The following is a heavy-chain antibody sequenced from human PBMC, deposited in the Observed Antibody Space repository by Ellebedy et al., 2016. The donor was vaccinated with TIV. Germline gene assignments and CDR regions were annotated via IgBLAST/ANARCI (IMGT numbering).Heavy chain of an antibody. Sequence: GESLKISCKGSGYSFTSYWIGWVRQMPGKGLEWMGIIYPGDSDTRYSPSFQGQVTISADKSISTAYLQWSSLKASDTAMYYCARHGTPYYDILTLNWFDPWGQGTLVTVSS. J-gene: IGHJ5*02. V-gene: IGHV5-51*01. CDR3: ARHGTPYYDILTLNWFDP. D-gene: IGHD3-9*01. CDR2: IYPGDSDT. CDR1: GYSFTSYW.